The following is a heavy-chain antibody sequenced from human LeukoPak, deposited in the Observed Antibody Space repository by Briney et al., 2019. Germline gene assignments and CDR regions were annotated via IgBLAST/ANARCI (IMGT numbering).Heavy chain of an antibody. V-gene: IGHV3-33*01. Sequence: GGSLRLSCAASGFTFSSYGMHWVRQAPGKGLEWVAVIWYDGSNKYYADSVKGRFTISRDNSKNTLYLQMNSLRAEDTAVYYCARGDSVWGTPLPPSEDYWGQGTLVTVSS. J-gene: IGHJ4*02. CDR3: ARGDSVWGTPLPPSEDY. CDR1: GFTFSSYG. D-gene: IGHD3-16*01. CDR2: IWYDGSNK.